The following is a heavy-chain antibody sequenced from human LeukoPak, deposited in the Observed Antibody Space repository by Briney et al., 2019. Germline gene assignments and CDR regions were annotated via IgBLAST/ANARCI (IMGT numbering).Heavy chain of an antibody. J-gene: IGHJ3*02. CDR2: IKSKTDGDGGTR. V-gene: IGHV3-15*01. Sequence: GGSLRLSCAASGFTFSNAWMNWVRQAPGKGLEWVGHIKSKTDGDGGTRDYDAPVKGRFSISRDDSKNTLYLQMNSLKTEDTGVYYCTKDMVTHDAFDIWGQGTVVTVSS. CDR3: TKDMVTHDAFDI. D-gene: IGHD2-8*01. CDR1: GFTFSNAW.